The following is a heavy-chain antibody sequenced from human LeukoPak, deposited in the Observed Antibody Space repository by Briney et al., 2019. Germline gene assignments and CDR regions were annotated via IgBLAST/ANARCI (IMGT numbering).Heavy chain of an antibody. Sequence: GGSLRLSCAASGFTFRSYEMNWVRQAPGKGLEWVSYISSSSSTIYYSDSLKGRFTISRDNAKNSLYLQMNSLRAEDTAVYYCATGGGPGWFGELFRGYFFVYWGQGTLVTVSS. CDR2: ISSSSSTI. J-gene: IGHJ4*02. CDR3: ATGGGPGWFGELFRGYFFVY. V-gene: IGHV3-48*03. CDR1: GFTFRSYE. D-gene: IGHD3-10*01.